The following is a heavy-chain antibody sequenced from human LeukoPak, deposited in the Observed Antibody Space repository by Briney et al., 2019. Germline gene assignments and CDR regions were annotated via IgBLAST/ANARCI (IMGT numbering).Heavy chain of an antibody. CDR1: QFIFNNYA. CDR3: ARVGYYYDSSGYYFDY. Sequence: GGSLRLSCAASQFIFNNYAMSWVRQAPGKGLEWVASISYDGVDKYYADSLKGRFTMSRDNSKNSVYLQMDSLRAEDTAVYYCARVGYYYDSSGYYFDYWGQGTLVTVSS. CDR2: ISYDGVDK. V-gene: IGHV3-30-3*01. J-gene: IGHJ4*02. D-gene: IGHD3-22*01.